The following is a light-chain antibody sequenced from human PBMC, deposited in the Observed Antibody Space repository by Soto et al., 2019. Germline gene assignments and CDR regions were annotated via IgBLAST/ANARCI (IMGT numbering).Light chain of an antibody. Sequence: EVVLTQSPGTLSLSPGERATLSCRASRNINGNYLGWYQLKRGQAPRLLIYDASNRATGIPARFSGSGSGTDFTLTISSLEPEDFAVYYCQQRNIWPPVTFGQGTRLEIK. CDR1: RNINGNY. J-gene: IGKJ5*01. V-gene: IGKV3-11*01. CDR3: QQRNIWPPVT. CDR2: DAS.